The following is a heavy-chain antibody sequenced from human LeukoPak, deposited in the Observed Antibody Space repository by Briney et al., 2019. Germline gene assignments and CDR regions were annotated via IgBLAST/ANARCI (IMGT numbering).Heavy chain of an antibody. Sequence: PGGTLRLSCAASGFTFSSYGMSWVRQAPGKGREWVSSISSSSSYIYYADSVKGRLTISRDNAKNSLYLQMNSLRAEDTAVYYCARPSTYYYYMDVWGKGTTVTVSS. D-gene: IGHD2-2*01. V-gene: IGHV3-21*01. CDR2: ISSSSSYI. CDR1: GFTFSSYG. J-gene: IGHJ6*03. CDR3: ARPSTYYYYMDV.